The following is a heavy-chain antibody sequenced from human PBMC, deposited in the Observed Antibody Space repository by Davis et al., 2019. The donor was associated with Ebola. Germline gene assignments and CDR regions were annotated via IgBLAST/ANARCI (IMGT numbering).Heavy chain of an antibody. Sequence: GESLKISCAASGFTFSSYSMNWVRQAPGKGLEWVSSISSSSSYIYYADSVKGRFTVSRDNAKNSLSLQMNSLRAEDTAVYYCAGGESGWDASDIWGRGTMVTVSS. CDR2: ISSSSSYI. V-gene: IGHV3-21*01. CDR3: AGGESGWDASDI. D-gene: IGHD6-19*01. J-gene: IGHJ3*02. CDR1: GFTFSSYS.